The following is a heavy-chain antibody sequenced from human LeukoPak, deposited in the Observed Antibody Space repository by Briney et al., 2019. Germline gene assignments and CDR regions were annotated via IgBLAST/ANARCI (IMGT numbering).Heavy chain of an antibody. J-gene: IGHJ3*02. CDR2: ISSSATSR. Sequence: PGGSLRLSCAASGFTFSSYEMSWVRQAPGKGLEWVSYISSSATSRYHADSVKGRFSISRDNAKNSLYLQMSTLRAEDTAVYYCARDLGGLVRGVIKHAFDIWGQGTMVTVSS. CDR3: ARDLGGLVRGVIKHAFDI. CDR1: GFTFSSYE. V-gene: IGHV3-48*03. D-gene: IGHD3-10*01.